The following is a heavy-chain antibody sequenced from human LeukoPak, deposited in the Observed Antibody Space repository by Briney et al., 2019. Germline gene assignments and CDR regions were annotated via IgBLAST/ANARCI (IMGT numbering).Heavy chain of an antibody. V-gene: IGHV1-69*05. CDR1: GGTLSSYA. D-gene: IGHD3-10*01. CDR3: ARGWYYYGSGRGNWFDP. CDR2: IIPIFGTA. Sequence: SVTVSCKASGGTLSSYAISWVRQAPGQGLEWMGGIIPIFGTANYAQKFQGRVTMTRYTSISTAYMELSSLRSEDTAVYYCARGWYYYGSGRGNWFDPWGQGTLVTVSS. J-gene: IGHJ5*02.